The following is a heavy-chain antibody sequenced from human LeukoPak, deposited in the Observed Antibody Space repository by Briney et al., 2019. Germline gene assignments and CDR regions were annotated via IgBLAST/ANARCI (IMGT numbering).Heavy chain of an antibody. D-gene: IGHD6-13*01. Sequence: ASVKVSCKASGYTFTSYDINWVRQATGQGFEWMGWMNPNSGNTGYAQKFQGRVTMTRNTSISTAYMELSSLRSEDTAVYYCARATSSSWYKYYYYYYYMDVWGKGTTVTVSS. CDR2: MNPNSGNT. CDR3: ARATSSSWYKYYYYYYYMDV. J-gene: IGHJ6*03. CDR1: GYTFTSYD. V-gene: IGHV1-8*01.